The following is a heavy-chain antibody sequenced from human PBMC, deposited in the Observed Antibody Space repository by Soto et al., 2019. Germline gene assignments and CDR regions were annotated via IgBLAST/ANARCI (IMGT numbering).Heavy chain of an antibody. D-gene: IGHD3-3*01. V-gene: IGHV1-18*01. CDR3: ARGLDRFLEWLLPSYYGMDV. Sequence: ASVKVSCKASGYTFTSYGISWVRQAPGQGLEWMGWISAYNGNTNYAQKLQGRVTMTTDTSTSTAYMELRSLRSDDTAVYYCARGLDRFLEWLLPSYYGMDVWGQGTTVTVS. CDR2: ISAYNGNT. CDR1: GYTFTSYG. J-gene: IGHJ6*02.